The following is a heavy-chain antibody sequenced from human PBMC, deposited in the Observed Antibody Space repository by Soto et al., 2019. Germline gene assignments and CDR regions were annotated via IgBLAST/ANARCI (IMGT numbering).Heavy chain of an antibody. V-gene: IGHV4-30-4*01. J-gene: IGHJ4*02. CDR3: ARVVGYCSGGSCYSEGVDY. D-gene: IGHD2-15*01. CDR2: IYYSGST. CDR1: GGSISSGDYY. Sequence: SETLSLTCTVPGGSISSGDYYWSWIRQPPGKGLEWIGYIYYSGSTYYNPSLKSRVTISVDTSKNQFSLKLSSVTAADTAVYYCARVVGYCSGGSCYSEGVDYWGQGTLVTVSS.